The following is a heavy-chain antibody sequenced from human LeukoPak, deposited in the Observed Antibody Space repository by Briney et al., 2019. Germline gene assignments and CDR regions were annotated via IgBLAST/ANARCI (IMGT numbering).Heavy chain of an antibody. D-gene: IGHD2/OR15-2a*01. CDR3: GREYCDSTRCFGPDY. V-gene: IGHV1-18*01. Sequence: ASVKVSFKASGYIFTACGISWVRQAPGQGLEWMGWISTSSDNTNYAQKFQGRVTMTTDTSTSTAYMELWSLRSDDTAVYHCGREYCDSTRCFGPDYWGQGTLVTVSS. CDR1: GYIFTACG. CDR2: ISTSSDNT. J-gene: IGHJ4*02.